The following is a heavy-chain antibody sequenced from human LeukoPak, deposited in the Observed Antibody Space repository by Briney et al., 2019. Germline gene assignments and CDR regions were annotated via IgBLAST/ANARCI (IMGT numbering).Heavy chain of an antibody. CDR2: ISWNSGSI. CDR1: GFTFSNAW. Sequence: GGSLRLSCAASGFTFSNAWMSWVRQAPGKGLEWVSGISWNSGSIGYADSVKGRFTISRDNAKNSLYLQMNSLRAEDTALYYCAKDQNSGSYQYFDYWGQGTLVTVSS. CDR3: AKDQNSGSYQYFDY. D-gene: IGHD1-26*01. J-gene: IGHJ4*02. V-gene: IGHV3-9*01.